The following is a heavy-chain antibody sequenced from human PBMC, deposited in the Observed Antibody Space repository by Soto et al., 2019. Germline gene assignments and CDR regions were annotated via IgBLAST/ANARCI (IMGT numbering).Heavy chain of an antibody. J-gene: IGHJ4*02. CDR1: GGSISSYY. CDR2: IYYSGST. D-gene: IGHD3-10*01. V-gene: IGHV4-59*08. Sequence: SETLSLTCTVSGGSISSYYWSWIRQPPGKGLEWIGYIYYSGSTNYNPSLKSRVTISVDTSKNQFSLKLSSVTAADTAVYYCERHSLNYGSSVFDYWGKGTLVTVSS. CDR3: ERHSLNYGSSVFDY.